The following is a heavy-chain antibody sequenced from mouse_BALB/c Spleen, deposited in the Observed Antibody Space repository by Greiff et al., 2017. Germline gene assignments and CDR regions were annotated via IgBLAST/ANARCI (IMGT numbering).Heavy chain of an antibody. V-gene: IGHV7-3*02. CDR2: IRNKANGYTT. CDR1: GFTFTDYY. J-gene: IGHJ1*01. D-gene: IGHD1-1*01. Sequence: EVKLVESGGGLVQPGGSLRLSCATSGFTFTDYYMSWVRQPPGKALEWLGFIRNKANGYTTEYSASVKGRFTISRDNSQSILYLQMNTLRAEDSATYYCARDPITTVVARPGWYFDVWGAGTTVTVSS. CDR3: ARDPITTVVARPGWYFDV.